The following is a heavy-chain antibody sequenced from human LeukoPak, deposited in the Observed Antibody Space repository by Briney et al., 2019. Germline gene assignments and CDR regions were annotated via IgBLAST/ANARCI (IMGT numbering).Heavy chain of an antibody. J-gene: IGHJ6*03. CDR2: ICYSGST. Sequence: PSETLSLTCTVSGGSISSYYWSWIRQPPGKGLEWIGYICYSGSTNYNPSLKSRVTISVDTSKNQFSLKLSSVTAADTAVYYCARGTVVHYYYYYMDVWGKGTTVTISS. CDR1: GGSISSYY. D-gene: IGHD2-15*01. CDR3: ARGTVVHYYYYYMDV. V-gene: IGHV4-59*01.